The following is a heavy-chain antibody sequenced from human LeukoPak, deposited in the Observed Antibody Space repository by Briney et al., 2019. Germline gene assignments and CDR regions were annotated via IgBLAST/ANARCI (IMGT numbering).Heavy chain of an antibody. D-gene: IGHD2-2*01. CDR1: GFTFDDYA. V-gene: IGHV3-9*01. Sequence: GRSLRLSCAASGFTFDDYAMHWVRQAPGKGLEWVSGLSWNSASIGYADSVKGRFTISRDNAKNSLYLQMNSLSAEDTALYYCAAQPSRYCTGTSCFAAYYFDYWGQGTLVTVSS. J-gene: IGHJ4*02. CDR2: LSWNSASI. CDR3: AAQPSRYCTGTSCFAAYYFDY.